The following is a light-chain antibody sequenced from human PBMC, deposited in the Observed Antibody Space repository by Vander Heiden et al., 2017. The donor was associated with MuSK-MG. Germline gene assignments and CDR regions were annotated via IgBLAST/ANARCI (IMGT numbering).Light chain of an antibody. CDR3: LLVYGGPWV. CDR1: TGAVTSGHY. V-gene: IGLV7-46*01. Sequence: QAVVTQEPSLPVSPGGTVTLTCGSSTGAVTSGHYPHWFQQKPGQAPRTLIDDTSKKNAGTPARFSGSLLGGKAALTLSGAKTEDEDEYYGLLVYGGPWVFGGGTKLTVL. CDR2: DTS. J-gene: IGLJ3*02.